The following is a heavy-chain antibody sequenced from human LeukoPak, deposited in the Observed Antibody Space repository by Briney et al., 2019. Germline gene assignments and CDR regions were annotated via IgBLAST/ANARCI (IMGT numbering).Heavy chain of an antibody. CDR2: ISSSTGAT. CDR1: GFTFSNYA. Sequence: GGSLRLSCAASGFTFSNYAMTWVRQAPGKGLEWASAISSSTGATYYADSVKGRFTISRDNSKNTLYLQMNSLRAEDTAVYYCAKDPESLVVVVLDYWGQGTLVTVSS. D-gene: IGHD3-22*01. CDR3: AKDPESLVVVVLDY. V-gene: IGHV3-23*01. J-gene: IGHJ4*02.